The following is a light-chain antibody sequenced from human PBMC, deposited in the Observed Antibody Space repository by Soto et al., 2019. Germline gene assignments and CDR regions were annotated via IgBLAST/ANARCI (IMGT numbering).Light chain of an antibody. CDR2: HTY. J-gene: IGKJ4*01. Sequence: EIVLTQSPATLSLSPGDRATLSCRANQSVTSPVAWYQQKPGQAPRLLIFHTYNRATGIPPRFSGSGSGTDFTLTISSLEPEDFAVYYCKERSGWLTFGEGTKIDVK. CDR3: KERSGWLT. CDR1: QSVTSP. V-gene: IGKV3-11*01.